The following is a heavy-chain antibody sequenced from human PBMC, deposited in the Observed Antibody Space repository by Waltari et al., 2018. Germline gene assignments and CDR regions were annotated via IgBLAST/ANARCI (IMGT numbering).Heavy chain of an antibody. V-gene: IGHV1-18*01. CDR3: ATAVGGNMEFDN. CDR1: AYTFSTYG. D-gene: IGHD1-26*01. J-gene: IGHJ4*01. CDR2: SSAHNGDT. Sequence: VQLVQSGGEVKKPGASVKVPCKASAYTFSTYGITWVRQAPGQGLQWVGWSSAHNGDTNYAQNFQGRLTLTTDTSTSTAYMELSSLRSDDSAVYYCATAVGGNMEFDNWGHGTLVTVSS.